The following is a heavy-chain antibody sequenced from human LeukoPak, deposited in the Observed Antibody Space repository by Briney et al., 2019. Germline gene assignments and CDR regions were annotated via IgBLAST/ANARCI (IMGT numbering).Heavy chain of an antibody. CDR3: AKSGGYDSSGYYYGPFDY. CDR2: ISYDGSNK. D-gene: IGHD3-22*01. J-gene: IGHJ4*02. V-gene: IGHV3-30*18. Sequence: TGGSLRLSCAASGFIFSSYGMHWVRQAPGKGLEWVAVISYDGSNKYYADSVKGRFTISRDNSKNTLYLQMNSLRAEDTAVYYCAKSGGYDSSGYYYGPFDYWGQGTLVTVSS. CDR1: GFIFSSYG.